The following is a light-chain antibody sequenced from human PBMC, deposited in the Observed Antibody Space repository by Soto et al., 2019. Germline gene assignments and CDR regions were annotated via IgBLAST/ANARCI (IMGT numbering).Light chain of an antibody. CDR3: QQYNNSPYT. J-gene: IGKJ2*01. CDR1: QRVRSY. Sequence: EIVMTQSPATLSVSPGDRATLSCRASQRVRSYLAWYQQKPGQSPRLLISGASTRATGFPARFSGSGSGTDFTLTISNLQSEDFAVYYSQQYNNSPYTFGQGTKLEIK. CDR2: GAS. V-gene: IGKV3-15*01.